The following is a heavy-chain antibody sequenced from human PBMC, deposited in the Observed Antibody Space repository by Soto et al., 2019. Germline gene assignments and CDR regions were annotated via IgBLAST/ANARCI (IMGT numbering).Heavy chain of an antibody. J-gene: IGHJ5*02. V-gene: IGHV3-21*01. CDR3: ARDPSPRTGTNWFDA. CDR2: ISSSSSYI. Sequence: GGSLRLSCAASGFTFSSYSMNWVRQAPGKGLEWVSSISSSSSYIYYAGSVKGRFTIARDNAKNSLYLQMNSRRAEDPAVYYSARDPSPRTGTNWFDAWGQGTLVTVSS. D-gene: IGHD1-7*01. CDR1: GFTFSSYS.